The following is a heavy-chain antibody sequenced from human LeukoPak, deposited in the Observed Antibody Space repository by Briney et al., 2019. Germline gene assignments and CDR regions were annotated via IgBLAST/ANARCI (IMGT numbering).Heavy chain of an antibody. CDR1: GFTFSSYW. Sequence: GGSLRLSCTASGFTFSSYWMSWVRQAPGKGLEWVANIKQDGSEKYYVDSVKGRFTISRDNAKNSLYLQMNSLRAEDTAVYYCARVSKGYCGGYCYSDYWGQGTLVTVSS. CDR2: IKQDGSEK. V-gene: IGHV3-7*03. CDR3: ARVSKGYCGGYCYSDY. J-gene: IGHJ4*02. D-gene: IGHD2-21*02.